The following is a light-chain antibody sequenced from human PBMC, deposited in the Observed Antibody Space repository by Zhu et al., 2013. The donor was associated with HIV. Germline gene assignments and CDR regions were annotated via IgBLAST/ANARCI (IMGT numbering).Light chain of an antibody. CDR1: QVITSG. CDR3: QQYSTSPFT. V-gene: IGKV1-13*02. Sequence: AIQLTQSPSPLSASVGDRVTITCRTSQVITSGLTWYQQKPGKPPKLLIYDVSNLESGVPSRFSGSGSGTDFTLTISRLEPEDFAVYYCQQYSTSPFTFGQGTKLEIK. J-gene: IGKJ2*01. CDR2: DVS.